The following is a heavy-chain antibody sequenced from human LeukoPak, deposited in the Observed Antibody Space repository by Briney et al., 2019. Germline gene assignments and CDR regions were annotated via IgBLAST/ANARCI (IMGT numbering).Heavy chain of an antibody. CDR1: GGSISSSSYY. Sequence: KPSETLSLTCTVSGGSISSSSYYWGWIRQPPGKGLEWIGSIYYSGSTYYNPSLKSRVTISVDTSKNQFSLKLSSVTAADTAVYYCARVGYYYDWRIDYWGQGTLVTVSS. CDR2: IYYSGST. V-gene: IGHV4-39*01. CDR3: ARVGYYYDWRIDY. J-gene: IGHJ4*02. D-gene: IGHD3-22*01.